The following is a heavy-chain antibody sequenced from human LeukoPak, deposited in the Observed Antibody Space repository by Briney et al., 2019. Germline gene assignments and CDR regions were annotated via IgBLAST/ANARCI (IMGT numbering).Heavy chain of an antibody. J-gene: IGHJ4*02. D-gene: IGHD1-26*01. V-gene: IGHV3-21*01. CDR1: GFTSTIYN. Sequence: GGSLRLSCTASGFTSTIYNMNWVRQAPGKGREWVALISSSSGYLYYTDSVKGRFTISRDNAKNSLYLQMNSLRAEDTAVYYCARGSEWEPLYYFDYWGQGNLVTVSS. CDR2: ISSSSGYL. CDR3: ARGSEWEPLYYFDY.